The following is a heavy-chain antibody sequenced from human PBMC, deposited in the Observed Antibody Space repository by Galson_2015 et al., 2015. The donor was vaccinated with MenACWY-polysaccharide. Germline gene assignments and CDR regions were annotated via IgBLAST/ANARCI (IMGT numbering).Heavy chain of an antibody. D-gene: IGHD6-6*01. Sequence: SVKVSCKASGYTFAGYYIHWVRQAPGQRLEWVGRINPNSGGTNYAPKFQGGVTMTRDTSISTAYMELSRLTSDGTAVYYCARDATPLSSSSDSYYGMDVWGQGTTVTVSS. CDR2: INPNSGGT. CDR1: GYTFAGYY. CDR3: ARDATPLSSSSDSYYGMDV. J-gene: IGHJ6*02. V-gene: IGHV1-2*06.